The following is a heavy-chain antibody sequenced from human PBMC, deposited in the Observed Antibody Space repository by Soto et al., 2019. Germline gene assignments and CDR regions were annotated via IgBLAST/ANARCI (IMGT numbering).Heavy chain of an antibody. Sequence: ASVKVSSKASGYTFTSYGISWVRQAPGQGLEWMGWISAFNGDTHYAQKLQGRVTMTTDTSTNTAFMELRSLRSDDTGVFYCARGPGPATTTDYWGRGTLVTVSS. J-gene: IGHJ4*02. CDR2: ISAFNGDT. D-gene: IGHD1-26*01. V-gene: IGHV1-18*01. CDR3: ARGPGPATTTDY. CDR1: GYTFTSYG.